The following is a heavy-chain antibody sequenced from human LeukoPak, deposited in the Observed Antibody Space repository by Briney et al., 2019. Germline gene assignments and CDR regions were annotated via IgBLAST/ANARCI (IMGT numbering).Heavy chain of an antibody. J-gene: IGHJ5*02. CDR1: GGSISSSSYY. D-gene: IGHD2-15*01. CDR2: IYYSGGT. V-gene: IGHV4-39*01. CDR3: ARHNYVVAAIYH. Sequence: SETLSLTCTVSGGSISSSSYYWGWIRQPPGKGLEWIGSIYYSGGTYYNPSLKSRVTISVDTSKNQFSLKLSSVTAADTAVYYCARHNYVVAAIYHWGQGTLVTVSS.